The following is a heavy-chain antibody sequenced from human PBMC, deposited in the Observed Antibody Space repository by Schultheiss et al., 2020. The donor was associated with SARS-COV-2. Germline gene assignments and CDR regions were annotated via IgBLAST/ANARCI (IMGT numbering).Heavy chain of an antibody. CDR3: ARLLFVRAGYFDY. Sequence: SETLSLTCTVSGGSISSYYWSWIRQPPGKGLEWIGEINHSGSTNYNPSLKSRVTISVDTSKNQFSLKLSSVTAADTAVYYCARLLFVRAGYFDYWGQGTLVTVSS. J-gene: IGHJ4*02. CDR1: GGSISSYY. V-gene: IGHV4-59*08. CDR2: INHSGST. D-gene: IGHD3-10*01.